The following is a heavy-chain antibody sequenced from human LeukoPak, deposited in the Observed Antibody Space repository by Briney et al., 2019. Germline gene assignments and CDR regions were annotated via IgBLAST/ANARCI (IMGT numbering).Heavy chain of an antibody. CDR2: ISYDGSNK. D-gene: IGHD3-9*01. CDR3: AKDYFDWLSAYYYYYGMDV. CDR1: GFTFSSYA. Sequence: PGGSLRLSCAASGFTFSSYAMHWVRQAPGKGLEWVAVISYDGSNKYYADSVKGRFTISRDNSKNTLYLQMNSLRAEDTAVYYCAKDYFDWLSAYYYYYGMDVWGQGTTVTVSS. V-gene: IGHV3-30*04. J-gene: IGHJ6*02.